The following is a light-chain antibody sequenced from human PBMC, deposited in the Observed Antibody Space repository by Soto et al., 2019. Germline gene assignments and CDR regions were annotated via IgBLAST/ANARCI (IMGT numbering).Light chain of an antibody. CDR1: QSISSY. J-gene: IGKJ2*01. CDR3: QQSYGTPRT. CDR2: AAS. Sequence: DIQMTQSPSSLPASVGDRVTIACRASQSISSYLNWYQQKPGKAPKLLIYAASSLQSGVPSRFSGSGSGTDFTLTISSLQPEAFATYYCQQSYGTPRTFGQGTKREIK. V-gene: IGKV1-39*01.